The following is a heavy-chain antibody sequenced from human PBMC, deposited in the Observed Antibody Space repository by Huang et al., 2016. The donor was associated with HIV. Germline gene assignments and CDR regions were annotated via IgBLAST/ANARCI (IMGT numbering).Heavy chain of an antibody. Sequence: QVQLVQSGAEVKKPGASVKVSCKASGYTFTSSYMHWGRQAPGQGREWMGIINPSGGSTSYAQKFQGRVTMTRDTSTSTVYMELSSLRSEDTAVYYCARVRCSSTSCYGMDVWGQGTTVTVSS. CDR1: GYTFTSSY. D-gene: IGHD2-2*01. V-gene: IGHV1-46*01. CDR2: INPSGGST. J-gene: IGHJ6*02. CDR3: ARVRCSSTSCYGMDV.